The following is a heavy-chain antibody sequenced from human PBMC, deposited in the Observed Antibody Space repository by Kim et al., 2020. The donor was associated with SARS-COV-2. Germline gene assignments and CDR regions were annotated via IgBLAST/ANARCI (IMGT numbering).Heavy chain of an antibody. Sequence: ASVKFSCKASGYTFTSYGISWVRQAPGQGLEWMGWISAYNGNTNYAQKLQGRVTMTTDTSTSTAYMELRSLRSDDTAVYYCARDHRGIVVVIRPFDYWGQGTLVTVSS. CDR3: ARDHRGIVVVIRPFDY. CDR1: GYTFTSYG. V-gene: IGHV1-18*01. J-gene: IGHJ4*02. CDR2: ISAYNGNT. D-gene: IGHD3-22*01.